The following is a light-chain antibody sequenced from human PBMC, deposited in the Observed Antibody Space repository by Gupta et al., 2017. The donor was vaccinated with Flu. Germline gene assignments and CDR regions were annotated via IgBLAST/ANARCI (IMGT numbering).Light chain of an antibody. V-gene: IGLV1-40*01. CDR3: QYYDSSMSAWV. J-gene: IGLJ1*01. CDR2: ANT. CDR1: SSTIVAGYG. Sequence: VTISCTGSSSTIVAGYGVYCSQQLPGTAPKLLGCANTNRPSGVPGRFSASKSGTSASLAITGLQAEDEADYYCQYYDSSMSAWVFGSGTKVTVL.